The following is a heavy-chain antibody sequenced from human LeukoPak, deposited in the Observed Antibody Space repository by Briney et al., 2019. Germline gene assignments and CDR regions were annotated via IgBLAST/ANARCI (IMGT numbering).Heavy chain of an antibody. J-gene: IGHJ3*01. CDR1: GFTFSGFW. Sequence: GGSLRLSCAVSGFTFSGFWMSWSRQSPGKGLEWVASINSDGSEGYYADVVKGRFTISRDNAKNSLYLQINSLRAEDTAVYYCARSSYSSSSSVWGQGTMVTVSS. CDR3: ARSSYSSSSSV. V-gene: IGHV3-7*03. D-gene: IGHD6-6*01. CDR2: INSDGSEG.